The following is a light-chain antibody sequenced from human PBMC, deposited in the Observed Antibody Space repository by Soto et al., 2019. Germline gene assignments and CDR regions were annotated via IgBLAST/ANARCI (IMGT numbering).Light chain of an antibody. J-gene: IGKJ1*01. V-gene: IGKV3-20*01. CDR2: SAS. CDR3: QQYNEWPLWT. Sequence: EIVLTQSPGTLSLSPGERATLSCRASRSVSSSHLAWYQQKPGQAPRLLIYSASSRATGIPDRFSGSGSGTDFTLTISSLQSEDLAVYYCQQYNEWPLWTFGQGTKVDIK. CDR1: RSVSSSH.